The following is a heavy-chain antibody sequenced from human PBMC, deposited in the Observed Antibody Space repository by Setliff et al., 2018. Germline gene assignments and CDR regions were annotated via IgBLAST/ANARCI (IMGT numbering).Heavy chain of an antibody. CDR3: ARQYLAGG. CDR2: ISATGSNT. V-gene: IGHV3-23*01. CDR1: GFTFSTYS. J-gene: IGHJ4*02. Sequence: PGGSLRLSCAASGFTFSTYSMSWVRQAPGRGLEWVSGISATGSNTYYADSVKGRFTISRDNSKNMLFLQMHGLRAEDTAVYFCARQYLAGGWGQGTLVTAPQ. D-gene: IGHD4-4*01.